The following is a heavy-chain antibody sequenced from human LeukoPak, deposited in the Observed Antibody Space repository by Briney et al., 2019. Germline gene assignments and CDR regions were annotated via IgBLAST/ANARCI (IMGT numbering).Heavy chain of an antibody. CDR3: AKDRLGPWSLRDFDY. CDR2: IKQDGSEK. Sequence: PGGSLRLSCAASGFTFSSYWMSWVRQAPGKGLEWVANIKQDGSEKYYVDSVKGRFTIPRDNAKNSLYLQMNSLRAEDTAVYYCAKDRLGPWSLRDFDYWGQGVLVTVSS. J-gene: IGHJ4*02. D-gene: IGHD1-26*01. V-gene: IGHV3-7*01. CDR1: GFTFSSYW.